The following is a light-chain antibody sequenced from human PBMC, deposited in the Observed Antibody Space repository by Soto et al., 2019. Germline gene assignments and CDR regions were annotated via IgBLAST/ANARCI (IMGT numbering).Light chain of an antibody. CDR1: QYISNY. CDR3: QQYANLPPGT. Sequence: DIQMTQSPSSLSASVVDRVTSTCQASQYISNYLNWYQQKPGKAPKLLIYDASNLETGVPSRFSGSGCGTGFTFTISSLQPEDIATYYCQQYANLPPGTFGQGTKLEIK. CDR2: DAS. V-gene: IGKV1-33*01. J-gene: IGKJ2*01.